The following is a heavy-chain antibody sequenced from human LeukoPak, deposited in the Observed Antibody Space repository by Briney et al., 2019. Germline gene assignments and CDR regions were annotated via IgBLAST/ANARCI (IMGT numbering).Heavy chain of an antibody. J-gene: IGHJ4*02. V-gene: IGHV3-30-3*01. CDR2: ISYDGSNK. D-gene: IGHD3-22*01. CDR3: ATMIVVGYDY. Sequence: GGSLRLSCAASGFTFSSYAMHWVRQAPGTGLEWVAVISYDGSNKYYADSVKGRFTISRDNSKNTVYLQMNSLRAEDTAVYYCATMIVVGYDYWGQGTLVTVSS. CDR1: GFTFSSYA.